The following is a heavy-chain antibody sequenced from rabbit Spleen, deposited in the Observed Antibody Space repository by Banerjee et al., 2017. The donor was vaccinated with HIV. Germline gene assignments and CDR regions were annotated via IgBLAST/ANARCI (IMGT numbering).Heavy chain of an antibody. CDR2: IYAGSSDST. J-gene: IGHJ4*01. V-gene: IGHV1S40*01. CDR1: GFSLNNDYD. Sequence: QSLEESGGGLVKPGASLTLTCKASGFSLNNDYDMCWVRQAPGKGLEWIASIYAGSSDSTYSATWAKGRFTISKTSSTTVTLQMTSLTVADTATYSCARDNGSRYYVLWGPGTLVTVS. D-gene: IGHD8-1*01. CDR3: ARDNGSRYYVL.